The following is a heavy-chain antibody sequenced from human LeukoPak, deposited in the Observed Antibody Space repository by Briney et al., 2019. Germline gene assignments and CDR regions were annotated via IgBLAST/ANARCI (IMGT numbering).Heavy chain of an antibody. CDR3: ATDKQLLVPTNHPPTYGMDV. Sequence: GASVKVSCKVSGYTLTELSMHWVRQAPGKGLEWMGGFDPEDGETIYAQKFQGRVTMTEDTSTDTAYMELSSLRSEDTAAYYCATDKQLLVPTNHPPTYGMDVWGKGTTVTVSS. CDR2: FDPEDGET. D-gene: IGHD2-15*01. V-gene: IGHV1-24*01. J-gene: IGHJ6*04. CDR1: GYTLTELS.